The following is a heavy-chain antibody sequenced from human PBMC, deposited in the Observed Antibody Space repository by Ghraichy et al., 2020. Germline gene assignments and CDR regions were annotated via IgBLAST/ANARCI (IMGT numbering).Heavy chain of an antibody. J-gene: IGHJ4*02. CDR3: VRDFRGGDC. CDR1: GYSFTAYQ. V-gene: IGHV1-2*06. Sequence: ASVKVSCKASGYSFTAYQIYWVRQVPGQGLEWVGRINPDSGDTTSAQKFQGRVTLTRDTSASTAYIELNILTSDDTAVYSCVRDFRGGDCWGQGTLITVSS. CDR2: INPDSGDT. D-gene: IGHD3-10*01.